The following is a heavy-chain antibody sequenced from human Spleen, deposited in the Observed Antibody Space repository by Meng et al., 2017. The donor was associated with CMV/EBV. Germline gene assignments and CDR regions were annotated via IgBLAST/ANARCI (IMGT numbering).Heavy chain of an antibody. D-gene: IGHD5-18*01. CDR2: LKSDGSNT. V-gene: IGHV3-74*01. Sequence: GESLKISCAASGFTLSSYWMFWVRQAPRKGLVWVSRLKSDGSNTNYADFVKGQFTISRDNSKNTLYLQMNSLRAEDTAVYYCARDKAVQLWPGYYYYGMDVWGQGTTVTVSS. CDR1: GFTLSSYW. J-gene: IGHJ6*02. CDR3: ARDKAVQLWPGYYYYGMDV.